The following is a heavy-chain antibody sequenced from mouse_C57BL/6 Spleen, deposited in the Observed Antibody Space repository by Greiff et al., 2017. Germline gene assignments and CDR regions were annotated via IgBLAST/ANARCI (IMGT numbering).Heavy chain of an antibody. CDR3: ARGGGYDGYCDWYFDV. Sequence: VQLQQSGPELVKPGASVKISCKASGYAFSSSWMNWVKQRPGKGLEWIGRIYPGDGDTNYNGKFKGKATLTADKSSSTAYLQLSSRTSEDSAVYFCARGGGYDGYCDWYFDVWGTGTTVTVSS. CDR1: GYAFSSSW. V-gene: IGHV1-82*01. J-gene: IGHJ1*03. D-gene: IGHD2-3*01. CDR2: IYPGDGDT.